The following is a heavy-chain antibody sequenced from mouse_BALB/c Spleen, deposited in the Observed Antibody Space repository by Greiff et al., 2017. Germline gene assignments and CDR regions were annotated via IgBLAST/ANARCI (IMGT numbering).Heavy chain of an antibody. CDR1: GYTFTSYY. J-gene: IGHJ4*01. Sequence: VQLQQPGAELVKPGASVKLSCKASGYTFTSYYMYWVKQRPGQGLEWIGGINPSNGGTNFNEKFKSKATLTVDKSSSTAYMQLSSLTSEDSAVYYCTRCTTVVAFYAMDYWGQGTSVTVSS. CDR2: INPSNGGT. V-gene: IGHV1S16*01. D-gene: IGHD1-1*01. CDR3: TRCTTVVAFYAMDY.